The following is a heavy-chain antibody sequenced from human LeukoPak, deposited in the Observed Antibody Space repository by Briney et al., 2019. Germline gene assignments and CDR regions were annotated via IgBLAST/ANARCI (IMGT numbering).Heavy chain of an antibody. CDR1: GGAFSGYY. D-gene: IGHD6-13*01. CDR2: INHSGST. J-gene: IGHJ6*03. V-gene: IGHV4-34*01. CDR3: ARRQRYSNSWYLAHYIDV. Sequence: SGTLSLTCGVQGGAFSGYYWGWIRQPPGKGLEGMGEINHSGSTNYSPSLQSRVTISADTSKNQVSLKWSSVTAADTAVYYCARRQRYSNSWYLAHYIDVWGKGTTVTVSS.